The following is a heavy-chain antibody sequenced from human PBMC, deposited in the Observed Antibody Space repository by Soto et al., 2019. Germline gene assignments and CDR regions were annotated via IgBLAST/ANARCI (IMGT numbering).Heavy chain of an antibody. Sequence: SETLSLTCSVSGGSVRSGSYYWTWIRQPPGKGLEWIGYIYQSGTTNYNASLKSRVTISIDTSKNQFFLKLNSVTAADTAVYYCARDSSGRHDYWGQGTLVTVSS. D-gene: IGHD3-22*01. CDR2: IYQSGTT. CDR1: GGSVRSGSYY. J-gene: IGHJ4*02. V-gene: IGHV4-61*01. CDR3: ARDSSGRHDY.